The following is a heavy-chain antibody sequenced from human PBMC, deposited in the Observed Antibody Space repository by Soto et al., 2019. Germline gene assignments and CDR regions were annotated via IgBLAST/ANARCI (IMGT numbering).Heavy chain of an antibody. CDR2: IYWNDEK. CDR3: AHSTTVTAGRN. V-gene: IGHV2-5*01. CDR1: GFSLTADGVG. D-gene: IGHD4-4*01. Sequence: QITLKESGPALVKPTQTLTLTCTFSGFSLTADGVGVDWIRQPPGKALEWLALIYWNDEKRYRPSLHSRLTVTKDTTRNQVVVSMTNMDPGDTATYYCAHSTTVTAGRNWGKGNLVTVSS. J-gene: IGHJ4*02.